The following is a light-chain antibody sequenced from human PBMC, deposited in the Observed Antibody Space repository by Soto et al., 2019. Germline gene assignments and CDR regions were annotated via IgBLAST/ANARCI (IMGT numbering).Light chain of an antibody. CDR2: ATS. CDR1: QAISSY. CDR3: HKYNHAPT. Sequence: DIQLTQSPSSLSASVGDRVTITCRASQAISSYLAWYQQKPGKVPELLIYATSTLQSGTPSRFSGSGSGTDFTLTISSLQTEDVATYYCHKYNHAPTFGGGTKVVIK. J-gene: IGKJ4*01. V-gene: IGKV1-27*01.